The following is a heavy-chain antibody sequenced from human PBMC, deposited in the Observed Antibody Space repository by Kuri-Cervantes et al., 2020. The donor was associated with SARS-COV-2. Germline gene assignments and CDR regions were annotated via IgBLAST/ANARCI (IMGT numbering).Heavy chain of an antibody. D-gene: IGHD2-2*01. CDR3: ARVSCSNTSCYADY. V-gene: IGHV3-48*01. CDR2: ISRSSSTI. Sequence: GGSLRLSCVASGFTFSDYNMNWVRQAPRKGLEWVSYISRSSSTIYYADSVKGRFTSSRDNAKNSLYLQMNSLRAEDTAVYYCARVSCSNTSCYADYWGQGTLVTVSS. CDR1: GFTFSDYN. J-gene: IGHJ4*02.